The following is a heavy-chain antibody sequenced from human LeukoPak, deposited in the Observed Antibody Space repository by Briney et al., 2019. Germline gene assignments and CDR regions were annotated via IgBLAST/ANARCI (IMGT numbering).Heavy chain of an antibody. V-gene: IGHV1-2*02. Sequence: ASVKVSCKASGYTFTGYYMHWVRQAPGQGLEWMGWINPNSGGTNYAQKFQGRVTMTRDTSISTAYMELSRLRSDDTAVYYCARVGYYDFWSGYYYAFDIWGQGTMVTVSS. J-gene: IGHJ3*02. D-gene: IGHD3-3*01. CDR1: GYTFTGYY. CDR3: ARVGYYDFWSGYYYAFDI. CDR2: INPNSGGT.